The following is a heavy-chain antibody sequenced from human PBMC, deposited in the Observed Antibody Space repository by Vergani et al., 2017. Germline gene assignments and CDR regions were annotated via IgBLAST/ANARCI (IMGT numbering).Heavy chain of an antibody. D-gene: IGHD6-19*01. CDR3: AKLGVVSGWYVIDY. CDR1: GFTFSSYA. Sequence: EVQLLESGGGLVQPGGSLRLSCAASGFTFSSYAMSWVRQAPGKGLELVSAISGSGGSTYYADSVKGRVTISRDNSKNTLYLQMNSLRAEDTAVYYCAKLGVVSGWYVIDYWGQGTLVTVSS. CDR2: ISGSGGST. J-gene: IGHJ4*02. V-gene: IGHV3-23*01.